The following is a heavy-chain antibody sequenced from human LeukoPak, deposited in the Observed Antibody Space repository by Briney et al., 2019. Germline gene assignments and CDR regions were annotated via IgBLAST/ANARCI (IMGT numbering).Heavy chain of an antibody. Sequence: PSETLSLTCTVSGGSISSSSYYWGWIRQPPGKGLEWIGSIYYSGSTYYNPSLKSRVTISVDTSKNQFSLKLSSVTAADTAVYYCARGNLDDYGDYGPLDYWGQGTLVTVSS. J-gene: IGHJ4*02. D-gene: IGHD4-17*01. V-gene: IGHV4-39*07. CDR3: ARGNLDDYGDYGPLDY. CDR1: GGSISSSSYY. CDR2: IYYSGST.